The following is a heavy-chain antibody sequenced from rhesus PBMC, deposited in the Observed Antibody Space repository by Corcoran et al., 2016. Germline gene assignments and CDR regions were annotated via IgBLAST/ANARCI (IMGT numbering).Heavy chain of an antibody. J-gene: IGHJ2*01. CDR3: ARERNWYFDL. V-gene: IGHV4-165*01. CDR2: ISGSSGST. CDR1: GGSFSGYY. Sequence: QVQLQESGPGLVKPSETLSLPCAVSGGSFSGYYWGWIRPPPGKGLEWIGYISGSSGSTDYNPSLKSRVTISTDTSKNQFSLKLSSVTAADTAVYYCARERNWYFDLWGPGTPITISS.